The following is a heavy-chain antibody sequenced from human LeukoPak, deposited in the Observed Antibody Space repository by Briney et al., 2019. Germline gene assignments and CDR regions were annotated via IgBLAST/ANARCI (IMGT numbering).Heavy chain of an antibody. J-gene: IGHJ4*02. CDR2: INHSGST. V-gene: IGHV4-34*01. CDR3: ARGLEARDFDY. D-gene: IGHD6-6*01. CDR1: GGSFSGYY. Sequence: KSSETLSLTCAVYGGSFSGYYWSWIRQPPGKGLEWIGEINHSGSTNYNPSLKSRVTISVDTSKSQFSLKLSSVTAADTAVYYCARGLEARDFDYWGQGTLVTVSS.